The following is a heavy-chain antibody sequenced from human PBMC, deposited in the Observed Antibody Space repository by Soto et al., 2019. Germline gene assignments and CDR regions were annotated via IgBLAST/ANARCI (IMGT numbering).Heavy chain of an antibody. V-gene: IGHV3-7*01. Sequence: GGSLRLSCAASGFTFSSYWMSWVRQAPGKGLEWVANIKQDGSEKYYVDSVKGRFTISRDNAKNSLYLQMNSLRAEDTAEYCCARVGAARPAFDIWGQGTMVTV. CDR3: ARVGAARPAFDI. CDR2: IKQDGSEK. D-gene: IGHD6-6*01. J-gene: IGHJ3*02. CDR1: GFTFSSYW.